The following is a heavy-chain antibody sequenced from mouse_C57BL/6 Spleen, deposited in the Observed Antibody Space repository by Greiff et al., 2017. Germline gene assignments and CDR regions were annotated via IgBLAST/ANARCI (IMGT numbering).Heavy chain of an antibody. CDR1: GYSFTSYY. J-gene: IGHJ3*01. V-gene: IGHV1-66*01. CDR3: AIHYYGSSPFAY. Sequence: QVQLQQSGPELVKPGASVKISCKASGYSFTSYYIHWVKQRPGQGLEWIGWIYPGSGNTKYNEKFKGKATLTADTSSSTAYMQLSSLTSEDSAVYYCAIHYYGSSPFAYWGQGTLVTVSA. D-gene: IGHD1-1*01. CDR2: IYPGSGNT.